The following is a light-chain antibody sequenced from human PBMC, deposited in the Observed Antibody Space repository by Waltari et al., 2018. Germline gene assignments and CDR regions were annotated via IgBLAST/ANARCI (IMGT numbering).Light chain of an antibody. CDR1: RFNLGDFT. CDR3: ATWDDNLNGVV. Sequence: QSVLTQPSSASGTPGQRVTISCLGSRFNLGDFTVNCYQHLPGLAPKLLIYSDYQRPSGVPDRFSGSKSGTSASLAISGLQSDDEADYYCATWDDNLNGVVFGGGTKLTVL. V-gene: IGLV1-44*01. CDR2: SDY. J-gene: IGLJ2*01.